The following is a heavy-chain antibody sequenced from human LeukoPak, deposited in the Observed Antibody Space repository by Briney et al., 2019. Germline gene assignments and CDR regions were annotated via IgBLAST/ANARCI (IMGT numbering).Heavy chain of an antibody. D-gene: IGHD6-13*01. CDR3: ARVPYSSSWYNWFDP. J-gene: IGHJ5*02. Sequence: PGGSLRLSCAASGFTFSSYSMNWVRQAPGKGLEWVPSISSSSSYIYYADSVKGRFTISRDNAKNSLYLQMNSLRAEDTAVYYCARVPYSSSWYNWFDPWGQGTLVTVSS. CDR2: ISSSSSYI. V-gene: IGHV3-21*01. CDR1: GFTFSSYS.